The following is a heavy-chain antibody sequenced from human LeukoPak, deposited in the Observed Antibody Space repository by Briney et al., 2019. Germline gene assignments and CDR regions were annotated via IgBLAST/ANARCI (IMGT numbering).Heavy chain of an antibody. J-gene: IGHJ4*02. D-gene: IGHD3-16*02. CDR2: ISGSGGST. Sequence: GGSLRLSCAASGFTFSGYWMHWVRQAPGKGLEWVSAISGSGGSTYYADSVKGRFTISRDNSKNTLYLQMNSLRAEDTAVYYCAKVDVRLGELSFLDYWGQGTLVTVSS. CDR3: AKVDVRLGELSFLDY. CDR1: GFTFSGYW. V-gene: IGHV3-23*01.